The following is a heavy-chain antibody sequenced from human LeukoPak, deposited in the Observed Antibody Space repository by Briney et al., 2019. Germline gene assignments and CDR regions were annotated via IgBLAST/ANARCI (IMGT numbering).Heavy chain of an antibody. V-gene: IGHV5-10-1*01. CDR3: ARYPKVRYCSGGSCYRYFDY. J-gene: IGHJ4*02. CDR1: GYSFTSYW. CDR2: IDPSDSYT. Sequence: LGESLKISCKGSGYSFTSYWNSWVRQMPGKGLEWMGRIDPSDSYTNYSPSFQGHVTISADKSISTAYLQWSSLKASDTAMYYCARYPKVRYCSGGSCYRYFDYWGQGTLVTVSS. D-gene: IGHD2-15*01.